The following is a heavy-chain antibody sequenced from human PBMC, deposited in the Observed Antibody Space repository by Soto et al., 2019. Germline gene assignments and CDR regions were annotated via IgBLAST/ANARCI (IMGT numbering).Heavy chain of an antibody. V-gene: IGHV1-69*06. CDR2: IIPIFGTA. Sequence: QVQLVQSGAEVKKPGSSVKVSCKASGGTFSSYAISWVRQAPGQGLEWMGGIIPIFGTANYAQKFQGRVTITADKSTSTAYMELSSLRSEDTAVYYWARAPLRFLEWLSRTDFDYWGQGPLVTVSS. CDR3: ARAPLRFLEWLSRTDFDY. J-gene: IGHJ4*02. D-gene: IGHD3-3*01. CDR1: GGTFSSYA.